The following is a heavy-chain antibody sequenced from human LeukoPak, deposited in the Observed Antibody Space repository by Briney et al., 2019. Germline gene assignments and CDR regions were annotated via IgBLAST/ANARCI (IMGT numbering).Heavy chain of an antibody. V-gene: IGHV1-2*02. CDR2: INPNNGGT. J-gene: IGHJ4*02. D-gene: IGHD3-22*01. CDR3: ARDERYDSSGYPFDY. CDR1: GYTFTGYF. Sequence: ASVKVSCKASGYTFTGYFIHWVRQAPGQGLEWMGWINPNNGGTKYAQKFQDRVAMTRDTSISTAYMELSRLRSDDTAVYYCARDERYDSSGYPFDYWGQGTLVTVSS.